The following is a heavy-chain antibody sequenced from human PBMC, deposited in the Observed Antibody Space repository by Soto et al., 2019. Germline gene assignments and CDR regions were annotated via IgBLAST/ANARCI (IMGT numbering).Heavy chain of an antibody. Sequence: QVQLQQWGAGLLKPSETLSLTCAVYGGSFSGYYWSWIRQPPGKGLEWIGEINHRGSTNYNPSLKCRVNRAVDTSKNQFSLKLSSVTAADSAVYYCAIAIPAATSPRSGITACDIWGKGTMVTFSS. V-gene: IGHV4-34*01. CDR1: GGSFSGYY. CDR2: INHRGST. D-gene: IGHD2-2*01. J-gene: IGHJ3*02. CDR3: AIAIPAATSPRSGITACDI.